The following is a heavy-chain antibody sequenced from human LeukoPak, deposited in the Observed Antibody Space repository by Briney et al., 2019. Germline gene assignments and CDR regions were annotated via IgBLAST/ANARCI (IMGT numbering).Heavy chain of an antibody. CDR1: GFTFSSFW. CDR2: IKQDGGDR. V-gene: IGHV3-7*03. D-gene: IGHD3-10*01. J-gene: IGHJ5*02. CDR3: ARDYGSGSSFNWFDP. Sequence: GGSLRLSCAASGFTFSSFWMSWVRQVPGKGLEWVATIKQDGGDRYYTDSVKGRFTISRDNAKNSLYLQMNSLRAEDTAVYYCARDYGSGSSFNWFDPWGQGTLVTVSS.